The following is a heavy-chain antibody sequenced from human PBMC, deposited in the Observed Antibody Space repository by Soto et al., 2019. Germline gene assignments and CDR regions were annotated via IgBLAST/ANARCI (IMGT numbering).Heavy chain of an antibody. CDR2: MNPNSGNT. Sequence: ASVKVSCKASGYTFTSYDINWVRQATGQGLEWMGWMNPNSGNTGYAQKFQGRVTMTRNTSISTAYMELSSLRSEDTAVYYCARVSVTMVRGVRNWFDPWGQGTLVTVSS. CDR3: ARVSVTMVRGVRNWFDP. D-gene: IGHD3-10*01. V-gene: IGHV1-8*01. J-gene: IGHJ5*02. CDR1: GYTFTSYD.